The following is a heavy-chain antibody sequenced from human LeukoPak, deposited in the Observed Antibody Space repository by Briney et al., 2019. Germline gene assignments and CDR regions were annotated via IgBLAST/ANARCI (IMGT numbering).Heavy chain of an antibody. V-gene: IGHV3-33*06. CDR1: GFTFGSYG. J-gene: IGHJ5*02. D-gene: IGHD2-8*01. CDR2: IWFDGSDK. Sequence: GGSLRLFCAASGFTFGSYGMHWVRQAPGKGLEWVAVIWFDGSDKHYADSVKGRFTISRDSSNNTMYMQMSTLRAEATPSYYYSKAAARYCTLAGCNVADPWRQGTLVTVSS. CDR3: SKAAARYCTLAGCNVADP.